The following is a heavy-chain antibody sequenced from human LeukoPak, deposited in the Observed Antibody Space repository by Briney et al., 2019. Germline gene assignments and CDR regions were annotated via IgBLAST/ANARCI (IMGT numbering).Heavy chain of an antibody. CDR2: IYYSGST. CDR3: ARGPYSRNWFDP. J-gene: IGHJ5*02. V-gene: IGHV4-59*12. Sequence: SETLSLTCTVSGGSISSYYWSWIRQPPGKGLEWIGYIYYSGSTNYNPSLKSRVTISVDTSKNQFSLKLSSVTAADTAVYYCARGPYSRNWFDPWGQGTLVTVSS. D-gene: IGHD6-13*01. CDR1: GGSISSYY.